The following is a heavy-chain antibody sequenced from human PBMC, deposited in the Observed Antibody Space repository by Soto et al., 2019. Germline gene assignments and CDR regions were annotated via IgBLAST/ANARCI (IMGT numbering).Heavy chain of an antibody. CDR3: VRVSHYGYYFDY. Sequence: ASVTVSCQPSGGTFSSYAISWVRQAPGQGLEWMGGIVPTVDTSTYAQKFQGRVTMSRDTSISTTYMELSSLRSEDTAVYYCVRVSHYGYYFDYWGQGTLVTVSS. CDR2: IVPTVDTS. V-gene: IGHV1-69*05. CDR1: GGTFSSYA. J-gene: IGHJ4*02. D-gene: IGHD1-26*01.